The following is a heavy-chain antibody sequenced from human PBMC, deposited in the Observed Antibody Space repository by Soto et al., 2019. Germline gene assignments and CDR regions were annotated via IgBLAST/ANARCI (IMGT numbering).Heavy chain of an antibody. CDR1: GFTFDDHT. Sequence: GGSLRLSCAGSGFTFDDHTMHWVRQAPGKGLEWVSLITWDAGSAFYADSVRGRFTISRDDSKNSLYLQMNSLRTEDSALYYCAKEKDRIFDYWGRGTPVTVSS. CDR2: ITWDAGSA. V-gene: IGHV3-43*01. J-gene: IGHJ4*02. CDR3: AKEKDRIFDY.